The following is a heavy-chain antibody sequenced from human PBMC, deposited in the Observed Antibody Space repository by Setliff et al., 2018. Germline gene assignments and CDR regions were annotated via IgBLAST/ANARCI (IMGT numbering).Heavy chain of an antibody. CDR3: ATLSKDLNY. V-gene: IGHV3-23*01. CDR2: ISSTGATT. CDR1: GFTFSSSA. D-gene: IGHD3-3*01. Sequence: GGSLRLSCAASGFTFSSSAMNWVRQTPERGLEWVSVISSTGATTQYADSVKGRFTISRDNSENTVYLQMNSLTAEDTAMYYCATLSKDLNYWGQGTLVTVSS. J-gene: IGHJ4*02.